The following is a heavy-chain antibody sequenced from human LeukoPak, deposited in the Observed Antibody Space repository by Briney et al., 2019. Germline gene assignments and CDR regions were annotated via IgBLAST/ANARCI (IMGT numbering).Heavy chain of an antibody. CDR1: GVSISSPTYY. V-gene: IGHV4-61*09. CDR3: ARDNSVRDEAWWFNP. D-gene: IGHD5-24*01. Sequence: PSQTLSLTCTVSGVSISSPTYYWSWIRQAAGKGLELIGHIHPTGTTNYNSSLKSRVTISVDTSKNQFSLKLSSVTAADTAVYYCARDNSVRDEAWWFNPWGQGTLVTVSS. J-gene: IGHJ5*02. CDR2: IHPTGTT.